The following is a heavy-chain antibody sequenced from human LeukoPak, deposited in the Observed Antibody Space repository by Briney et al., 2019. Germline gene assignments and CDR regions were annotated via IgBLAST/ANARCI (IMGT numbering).Heavy chain of an antibody. J-gene: IGHJ4*02. V-gene: IGHV3-9*01. CDR3: AKVICSSTSCPLDY. D-gene: IGHD2-2*01. Sequence: GRSLRLSCAASGFTFDDYAMHWVRHAPGKGLEWVSGISWNSGSIGYADSAKGRFTISRDNAKNSLYLQMNSLRAEDTALYYCAKVICSSTSCPLDYWGQGTLVTVSS. CDR1: GFTFDDYA. CDR2: ISWNSGSI.